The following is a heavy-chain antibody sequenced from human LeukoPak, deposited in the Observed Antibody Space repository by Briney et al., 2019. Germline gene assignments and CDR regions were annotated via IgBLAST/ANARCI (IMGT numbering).Heavy chain of an antibody. J-gene: IGHJ5*02. D-gene: IGHD2-15*01. CDR2: IRGSRDT. CDR3: ARDRAATQDWVEFDP. V-gene: IGHV3-66*03. CDR1: GFRASDYY. Sequence: PGGSLRLSCAVSGFRASDYYMSWVRQAPGKGLEWVARIRGSRDTFYGDSVKGRFTISRDDSKNTVYLRMNSLRVEDTAVYVCARDRAATQDWVEFDPWGQGTLVTVSS.